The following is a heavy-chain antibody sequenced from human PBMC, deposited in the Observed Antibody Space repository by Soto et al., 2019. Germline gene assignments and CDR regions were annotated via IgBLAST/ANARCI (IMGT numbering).Heavy chain of an antibody. CDR3: ARGKYCSTISCYDPNWIDP. V-gene: IGHV3-30*03. J-gene: IGHJ5*02. CDR2: ISYDGSNK. Sequence: PGGSLRLSCAASGFTFSRYGMHWVRQAPGKGLEWVALISYDGSNKYYVDSVKGRFTISRDNSMDTLYLQMSSLRAEDTAIYYCARGKYCSTISCYDPNWIDPRGQGILVTVSS. CDR1: GFTFSRYG. D-gene: IGHD2-2*01.